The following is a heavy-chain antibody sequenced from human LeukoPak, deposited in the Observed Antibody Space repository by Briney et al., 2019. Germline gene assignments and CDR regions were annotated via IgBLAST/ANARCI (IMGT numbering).Heavy chain of an antibody. V-gene: IGHV3-30-3*01. CDR2: ISYDGSNK. Sequence: GGSLRLPCAASGFTFSSYAMHWVRQAPGKGLEWVAVISYDGSNKYYADSVKGRFTISRDNSKNTLYLQMNSLRAEDTAVYYCARDLYGSGSHFDYWGQGTLVTVSS. CDR3: ARDLYGSGSHFDY. D-gene: IGHD3-10*01. CDR1: GFTFSSYA. J-gene: IGHJ4*02.